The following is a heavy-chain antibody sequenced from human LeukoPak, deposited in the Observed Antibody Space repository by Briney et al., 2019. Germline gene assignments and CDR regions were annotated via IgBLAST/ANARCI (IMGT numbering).Heavy chain of an antibody. D-gene: IGHD3-10*01. CDR1: GYTFTRYG. V-gene: IGHV1-18*01. J-gene: IGHJ4*02. Sequence: ASVKVSCKASGYTFTRYGISWVRHAPGQGLEWMGWISAYNGNTNYAQKPQGRVTMTTDTSTSTAYMELRSLRSDDTAVYYCARDTGPDVLLWFGEPTDYWGQGTLVTVS. CDR2: ISAYNGNT. CDR3: ARDTGPDVLLWFGEPTDY.